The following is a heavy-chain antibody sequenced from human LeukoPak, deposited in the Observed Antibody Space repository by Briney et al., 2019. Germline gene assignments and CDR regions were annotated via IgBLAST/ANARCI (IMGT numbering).Heavy chain of an antibody. D-gene: IGHD5-18*01. V-gene: IGHV4-59*01. CDR2: IYYSGST. Sequence: SETLSLTCTVSGSSISSYYWSWIRPPPGKGLEWIGYIYYSGSTNYNPSLKSRISISVDTSKNQFSLKLSSVTAADTAVYYCARTTEGGYTYNYFYYYYMDVWGKGTTVTVSS. CDR3: ARTTEGGYTYNYFYYYYMDV. CDR1: GSSISSYY. J-gene: IGHJ6*03.